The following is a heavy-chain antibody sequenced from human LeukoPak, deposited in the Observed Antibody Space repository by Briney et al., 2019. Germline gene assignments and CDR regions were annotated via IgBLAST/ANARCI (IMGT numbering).Heavy chain of an antibody. CDR1: GGSISSSNW. CDR3: ARDLRGLTRYYYYYMDV. J-gene: IGHJ6*03. D-gene: IGHD3-9*01. V-gene: IGHV4-4*02. CDR2: IYHSGST. Sequence: SETLSLTCAVSGGSISSSNWWSWVRQPPGKGLEWIGEIYHSGSTNYNPSLKSRVTISVDKSKNQFSLKLSSVTAADTAVYYCARDLRGLTRYYYYYMDVWGKGTTVTVSS.